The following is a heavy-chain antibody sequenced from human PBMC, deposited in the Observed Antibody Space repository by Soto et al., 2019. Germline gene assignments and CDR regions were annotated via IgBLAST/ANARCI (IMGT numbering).Heavy chain of an antibody. V-gene: IGHV4-34*01. Sequence: PSETLSLTCAVYGGSFSGYYWSWIRQPPGKGLEWIGEINDSGSTNYNPSLKSRVTISVDTSKNQFSLKLRSVTAADMAVYYCARRTKRGDSDSPHYFDYWSQGTPVT. CDR3: ARRTKRGDSDSPHYFDY. CDR2: INDSGST. J-gene: IGHJ4*02. CDR1: GGSFSGYY. D-gene: IGHD4-4*01.